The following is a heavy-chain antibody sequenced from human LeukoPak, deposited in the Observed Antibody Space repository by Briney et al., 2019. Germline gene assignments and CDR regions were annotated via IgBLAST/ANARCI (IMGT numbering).Heavy chain of an antibody. CDR2: MGAYNGST. Sequence: GASVKVSCKASGYTFTGYFMHWVRQAPGQGLEWVGWMGAYNGSTNYAEQLQGRVTMTTDTSTSTAYMELRSLRSDDTAVYYCARVSASSGIYYYYYMDVWGKGTTVTVSS. CDR3: ARVSASSGIYYYYYMDV. J-gene: IGHJ6*03. V-gene: IGHV1-18*04. D-gene: IGHD1-26*01. CDR1: GYTFTGYF.